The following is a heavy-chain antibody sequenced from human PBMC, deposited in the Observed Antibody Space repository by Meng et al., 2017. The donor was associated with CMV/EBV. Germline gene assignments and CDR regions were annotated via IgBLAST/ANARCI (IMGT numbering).Heavy chain of an antibody. CDR2: INHSGST. Sequence: SETLSLTCAVYGGSFSGYYWSWIRQPPGKGLEWIGEINHSGSTNYNPSLKSRVTISVDTSKNQFSLKLSSVTAADTAVYYCARGAGSDCWGQGTLVTVSS. V-gene: IGHV4-34*01. J-gene: IGHJ4*02. CDR1: GGSFSGYY. CDR3: ARGAGSDC. D-gene: IGHD6-19*01.